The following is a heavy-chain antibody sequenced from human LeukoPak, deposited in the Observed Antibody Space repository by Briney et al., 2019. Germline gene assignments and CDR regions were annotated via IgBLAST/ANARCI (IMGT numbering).Heavy chain of an antibody. CDR2: IKQDGSEK. D-gene: IGHD1-20*01. Sequence: PGGSLRLSCAASGFTFSRYWMSWVRQAPGKGPEWVAHIKQDGSEKYYVDSVRGRFIISRDNANNSLYLQMNSLRGEDTAIYYCARYALTGSRWLDPWGQGTLVTVSS. CDR1: GFTFSRYW. J-gene: IGHJ5*02. CDR3: ARYALTGSRWLDP. V-gene: IGHV3-7*01.